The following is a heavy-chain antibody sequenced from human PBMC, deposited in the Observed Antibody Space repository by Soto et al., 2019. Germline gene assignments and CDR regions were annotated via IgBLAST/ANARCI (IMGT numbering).Heavy chain of an antibody. J-gene: IGHJ6*02. CDR3: ARELRFGEDYYGMDV. CDR1: GGSISSGGYY. Sequence: QVQLQESGPGLVKPSQTLSLTCTVSGGSISSGGYYWSWIRQHPGKGLEWIGYIYYSGSTNYNPSLKSRVTISVDTSKNQFSLKLSSVTAEDTAVYYCARELRFGEDYYGMDVWGQGTTVTVSS. CDR2: IYYSGST. V-gene: IGHV4-31*03. D-gene: IGHD3-10*01.